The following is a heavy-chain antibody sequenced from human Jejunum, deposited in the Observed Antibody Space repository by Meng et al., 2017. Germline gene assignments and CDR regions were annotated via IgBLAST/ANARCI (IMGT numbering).Heavy chain of an antibody. CDR3: AKEKYSSSSEGEFDY. D-gene: IGHD6-6*01. CDR1: GFTFSSNW. CDR2: VNKDVTYR. J-gene: IGHJ4*02. Sequence: GESLKISCAASGFTFSSNWMHWVRQAPGKGLVWVSRVNKDVTYRDYADSVRGRFTISRDDSKDTPYLQMNSLTAEDTALYYCAKEKYSSSSEGEFDYWGQGTLVTVSS. V-gene: IGHV3-74*01.